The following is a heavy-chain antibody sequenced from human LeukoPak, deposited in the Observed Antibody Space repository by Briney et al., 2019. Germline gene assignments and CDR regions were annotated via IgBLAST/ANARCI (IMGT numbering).Heavy chain of an antibody. V-gene: IGHV3-23*01. CDR2: ISGSGGST. Sequence: GGALRLSCAASGVTFSSYAMSGVRQAPGRGLEWGSDISGSGGSTHYADSVKGRFTISRDNSKNTLYLQMNSLRAEDTAVYHCAKGMFGYLGGLYWDFDLWGRGTLVTVSS. CDR1: GVTFSSYA. J-gene: IGHJ2*01. D-gene: IGHD3-22*01. CDR3: AKGMFGYLGGLYWDFDL.